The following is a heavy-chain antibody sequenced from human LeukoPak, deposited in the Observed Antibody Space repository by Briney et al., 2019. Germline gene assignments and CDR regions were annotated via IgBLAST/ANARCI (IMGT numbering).Heavy chain of an antibody. CDR2: IHYTGNT. J-gene: IGHJ5*02. CDR3: ARDRMAANWFDP. V-gene: IGHV4-59*02. CDR1: GASVRGYY. Sequence: SETLSLTCTVSGASVRGYYWSWIRQPPGKGLEWIGYIHYTGNTDYNPSLKSRVTMSVDTSKNQFSLKLSSVTAADTAVYYCARDRMAANWFDPWGQGTLVTVSS. D-gene: IGHD6-25*01.